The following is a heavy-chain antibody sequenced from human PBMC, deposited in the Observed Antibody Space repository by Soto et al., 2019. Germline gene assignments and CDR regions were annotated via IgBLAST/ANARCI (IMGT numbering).Heavy chain of an antibody. CDR2: ISGSGGST. V-gene: IGHV3-23*01. J-gene: IGHJ6*03. CDR1: GFSFSSYA. CDR3: AKTPEFVVVPAASHMDV. D-gene: IGHD2-2*01. Sequence: GGSLRLSYAASGFSFSSYAMSWVRQAPGKGLEWVSAISGSGGSTYYADSVKGRFTISRDNSKNTLYLQMNSLRAEDTAVYYCAKTPEFVVVPAASHMDVWGKGTTVTVSS.